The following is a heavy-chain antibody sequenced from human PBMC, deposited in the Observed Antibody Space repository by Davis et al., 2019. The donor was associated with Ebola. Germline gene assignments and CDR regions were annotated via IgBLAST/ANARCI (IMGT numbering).Heavy chain of an antibody. CDR2: IPFSETT. CDR3: ARADRDGKSTAGVLEY. V-gene: IGHV4-31*03. CDR1: DGGDVSSDSHC. D-gene: IGHD6-13*01. J-gene: IGHJ4*02. Sequence: PSETLSPTCTVSDGGDVSSDSHCWTWIRQLPGGGLEYFGYIPFSETTYYNPSLNRRFSISMEPAKNQFSLKMTSVTAADTAVYYCARADRDGKSTAGVLEYWGQGTPVTVSP.